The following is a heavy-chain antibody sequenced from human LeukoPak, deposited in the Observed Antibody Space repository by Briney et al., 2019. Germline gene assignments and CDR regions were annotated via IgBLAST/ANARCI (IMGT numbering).Heavy chain of an antibody. Sequence: SETLSLTCTVSGGSISSNTYYWGWIRQPPGKGLEWIGSIYYSGSTYYNPSLKSRVTISVDTSKNQFSLKLSSVTAADTAVYYCARIDSGGCFGGGDYWAQETRVTVSS. J-gene: IGHJ4*02. CDR1: GGSISSNTYY. D-gene: IGHD3-22*01. CDR3: ARIDSGGCFGGGDY. CDR2: IYYSGST. V-gene: IGHV4-39*07.